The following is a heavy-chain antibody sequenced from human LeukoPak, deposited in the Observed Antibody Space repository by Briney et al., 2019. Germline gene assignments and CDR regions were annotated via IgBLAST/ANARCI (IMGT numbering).Heavy chain of an antibody. Sequence: GGSLRLSCAASGFTFSDYYMSWIRQAPGRGLEWVSYISSSGSTIYYADSVKGRFTISRDNAKNSLYLQMNSLRAEDTAVYYCARDSRYSSSETRGRGFDPWGQGTLVTVSS. CDR1: GFTFSDYY. CDR3: ARDSRYSSSETRGRGFDP. J-gene: IGHJ5*02. D-gene: IGHD6-13*01. V-gene: IGHV3-11*01. CDR2: ISSSGSTI.